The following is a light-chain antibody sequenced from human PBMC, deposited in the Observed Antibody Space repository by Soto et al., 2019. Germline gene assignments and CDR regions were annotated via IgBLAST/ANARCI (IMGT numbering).Light chain of an antibody. CDR3: QQSYSFPT. CDR1: QSITDY. CDR2: GAS. Sequence: DIQMTQSPSSLSASVGDRVTITCRASQSITDYLNWYQQKPGKAPKLLIYGASSLQSGVPSRFGGSGSGTEFTLTISSLQPEDFATYFCQQSYSFPTFGQGTKV. J-gene: IGKJ1*01. V-gene: IGKV1-39*01.